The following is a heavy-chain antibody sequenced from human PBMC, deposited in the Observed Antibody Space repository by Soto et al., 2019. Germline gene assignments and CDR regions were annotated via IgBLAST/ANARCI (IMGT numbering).Heavy chain of an antibody. CDR1: GFSFSSDW. J-gene: IGHJ4*02. CDR2: INQAGSER. Sequence: EVQLVESGGGLVQPGGSLRLSCAVSGFSFSSDWMTWDRQAPGKGLEWVANINQAGSERYYVDSVKGRFTISRDNAENSLYLQMNSGRAEATAVYYCARPSGYCSGCSCFPFDYWGQGTLVTVSS. CDR3: ARPSGYCSGCSCFPFDY. V-gene: IGHV3-7*01. D-gene: IGHD2-15*01.